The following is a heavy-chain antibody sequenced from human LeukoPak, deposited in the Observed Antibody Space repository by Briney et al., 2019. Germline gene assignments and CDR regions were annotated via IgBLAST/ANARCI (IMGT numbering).Heavy chain of an antibody. D-gene: IGHD1-14*01. J-gene: IGHJ4*02. Sequence: PGRSLRLFCAASGFTLNAYAMHWVRQAPGKGLEGVTVVANDGRDKQYADSMKGRFTISRNNSENTLYLQMNTLRAEDTAVYYCARDRNSPAKYYFDYWGQGTLVTVSS. V-gene: IGHV3-30*01. CDR1: GFTLNAYA. CDR3: ARDRNSPAKYYFDY. CDR2: VANDGRDK.